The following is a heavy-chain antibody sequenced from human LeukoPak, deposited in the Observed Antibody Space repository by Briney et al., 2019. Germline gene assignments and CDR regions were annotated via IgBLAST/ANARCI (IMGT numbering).Heavy chain of an antibody. D-gene: IGHD1-1*01. CDR2: IIPIFGTA. Sequence: SVKVSCKASGGTFSSYAISWVRQAPGQGLEWMGGIIPIFGTANYAQKFQGRVTITADKSTSTAYMELSSLRSEDTAEYYCASGIMFGTTGTTHPKKYYYYGMDVWGKGTTVTVSS. V-gene: IGHV1-69*06. CDR1: GGTFSSYA. J-gene: IGHJ6*04. CDR3: ASGIMFGTTGTTHPKKYYYYGMDV.